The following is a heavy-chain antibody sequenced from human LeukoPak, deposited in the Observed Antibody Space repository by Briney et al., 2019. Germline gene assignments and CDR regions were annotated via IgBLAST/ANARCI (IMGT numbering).Heavy chain of an antibody. V-gene: IGHV1-2*02. J-gene: IGHJ5*02. Sequence: ASVKVSCKASGYTFTGYYMHWVRQAPGQGLEWMGWINPNSGGTNYAQKFQGRVTMTRDTSISTAYMELSRLRSDDTAVYYCARDAAVLLWFGESDKKNWFDPWGKGTLVTVSS. CDR1: GYTFTGYY. CDR2: INPNSGGT. CDR3: ARDAAVLLWFGESDKKNWFDP. D-gene: IGHD3-10*01.